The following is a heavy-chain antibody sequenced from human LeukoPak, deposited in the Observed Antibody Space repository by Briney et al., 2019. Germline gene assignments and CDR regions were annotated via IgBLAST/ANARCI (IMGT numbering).Heavy chain of an antibody. J-gene: IGHJ3*02. Sequence: ASVKVSCKASGGTFSSYAISWVRQAPGQGLEWMGWMNPNSGNTGYAQKFQGRVTITRNTSISTAYMELSSLRSEDTAVYYCARDGGDAFDIWGQGTMVTVSS. D-gene: IGHD3-10*01. V-gene: IGHV1-8*03. CDR2: MNPNSGNT. CDR1: GGTFSSYA. CDR3: ARDGGDAFDI.